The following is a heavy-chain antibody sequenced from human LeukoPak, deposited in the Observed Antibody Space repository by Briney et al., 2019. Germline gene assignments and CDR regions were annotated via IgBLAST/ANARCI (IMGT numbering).Heavy chain of an antibody. V-gene: IGHV3-23*01. CDR1: GFTFDFFA. D-gene: IGHD3-22*01. Sequence: GGSLRLSCAASGFTFDFFAMNWVRQAPGKGLEWVSTIRGRSDSTYYADSVKGRFTISRDNSKNTLYLQMNSLRAGDTAIYYCVKEGNYYSFDFWGQGTQVTVSS. CDR3: VKEGNYYSFDF. CDR2: IRGRSDST. J-gene: IGHJ4*02.